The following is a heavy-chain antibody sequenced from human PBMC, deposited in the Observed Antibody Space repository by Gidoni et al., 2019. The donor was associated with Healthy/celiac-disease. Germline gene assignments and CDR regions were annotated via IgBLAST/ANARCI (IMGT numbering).Heavy chain of an antibody. Sequence: VQLVQSGAALKKPGYSFKASCKASGGTFSSYAISWVRQAPGQGLEWLGGIFPIFGTANYAQKFQGRVTITADESTSTAYMELSSLRSEDTAVYYCARDSDNWGQGTLVTVSS. V-gene: IGHV1-69*01. CDR3: ARDSDN. J-gene: IGHJ4*02. CDR2: IFPIFGTA. CDR1: GGTFSSYA.